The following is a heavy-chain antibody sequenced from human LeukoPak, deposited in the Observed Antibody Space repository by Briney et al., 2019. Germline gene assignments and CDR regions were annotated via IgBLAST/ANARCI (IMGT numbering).Heavy chain of an antibody. CDR3: ARLNYGDLTGFDY. CDR1: GDSISSGSYY. V-gene: IGHV4-61*02. Sequence: SETLSLTCTVSGDSISSGSYYWGWIRQPAGKGLEWMGRIYTSESTNYNPSLKSRVTISADTSKNQFSLKLSSVTAADTAVYYCARLNYGDLTGFDYWGQRTLVTVSS. D-gene: IGHD4-17*01. J-gene: IGHJ4*02. CDR2: IYTSEST.